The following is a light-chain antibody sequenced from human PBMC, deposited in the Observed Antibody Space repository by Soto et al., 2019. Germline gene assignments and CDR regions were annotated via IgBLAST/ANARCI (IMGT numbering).Light chain of an antibody. J-gene: IGLJ3*02. CDR2: EVN. Sequence: QSALTQPPSASGSPGQSVTISCTGTSSDVGGYDYVSWYQQHPGKAPRFLIYEVNKRPSGVPDRFSGSKSGNTASPTVSGLQAEDEADYYCSSYARGNNVVFGGGTKVTVL. V-gene: IGLV2-8*01. CDR1: SSDVGGYDY. CDR3: SSYARGNNVV.